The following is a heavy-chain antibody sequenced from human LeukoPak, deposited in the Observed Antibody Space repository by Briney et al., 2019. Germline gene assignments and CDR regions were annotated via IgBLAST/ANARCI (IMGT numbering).Heavy chain of an antibody. CDR2: INLNSGGT. V-gene: IGHV1-2*02. D-gene: IGHD2-15*01. J-gene: IGHJ4*02. Sequence: PWASVKVSCKASGYTFTDYYMHWVRQVPGQGLEWMGWINLNSGGTNFAQRFQGRVTMTRDTSISTAYMDLSGLISDDTAVYYCARDAGYCTGGSCWYFDHWGQGTLVTVSS. CDR3: ARDAGYCTGGSCWYFDH. CDR1: GYTFTDYY.